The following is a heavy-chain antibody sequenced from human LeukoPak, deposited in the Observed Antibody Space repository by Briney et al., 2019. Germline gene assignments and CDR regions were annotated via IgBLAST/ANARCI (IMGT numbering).Heavy chain of an antibody. D-gene: IGHD3-16*02. CDR3: ARGLRLGELSLFDY. Sequence: GGSLRLSCAASGFTFSSYAMHWVRQAPGKGLEYVSAISSNGGSTYYANSVKGRLTISRDNSKNTLYLQMGSLRAEDMAVYYCARGLRLGELSLFDYWGQGTLVTVSS. CDR1: GFTFSSYA. V-gene: IGHV3-64*01. CDR2: ISSNGGST. J-gene: IGHJ4*02.